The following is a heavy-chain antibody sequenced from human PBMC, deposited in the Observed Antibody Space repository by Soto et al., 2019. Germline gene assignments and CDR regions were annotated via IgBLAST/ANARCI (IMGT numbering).Heavy chain of an antibody. V-gene: IGHV3-48*01. CDR1: GFTFSSSS. CDR2: ISSSSSTI. CDR3: AREADYVNWFDP. J-gene: IGHJ5*02. Sequence: GSLRLSCAASGFTFSSSSMNWVRQAPGKGLEWVSYISSSSSTIYYADSVKGRFTISRDNAKNSLYLQMNSLRAEDTAVYYCAREADYVNWFDPWGQGTLVTAPQ. D-gene: IGHD4-17*01.